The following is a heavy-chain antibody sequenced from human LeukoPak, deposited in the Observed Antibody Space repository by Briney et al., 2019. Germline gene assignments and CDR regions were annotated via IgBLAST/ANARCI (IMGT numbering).Heavy chain of an antibody. J-gene: IGHJ5*02. D-gene: IGHD2-2*01. V-gene: IGHV3-23*01. CDR1: GFAFGSYA. CDR3: AKDRGDIVVPSCFDP. CDR2: IFGSGGSA. Sequence: GGSLRLSCAASGFAFGSYAMYWVRQAPGKGLEWVSGIFGSGGSAHYADSVKGRFTISRDNSKNTVYLEMNSLRAEDTAVYYCAKDRGDIVVPSCFDPWGQGTLVTVSS.